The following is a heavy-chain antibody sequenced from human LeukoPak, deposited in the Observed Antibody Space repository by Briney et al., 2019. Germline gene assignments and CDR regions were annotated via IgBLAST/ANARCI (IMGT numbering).Heavy chain of an antibody. CDR2: INPNSGGT. Sequence: ASVKVSCKASGYTFTGYYLLWVRQAPGQGLEWMGWINPNSGGTNYAQKFQGRVTMTRDTSISTAYMELSRLRADDTAVYYCASEVMVRGVTTYYFDYWGQGTLVTVSS. CDR1: GYTFTGYY. D-gene: IGHD3-10*01. J-gene: IGHJ4*02. CDR3: ASEVMVRGVTTYYFDY. V-gene: IGHV1-2*02.